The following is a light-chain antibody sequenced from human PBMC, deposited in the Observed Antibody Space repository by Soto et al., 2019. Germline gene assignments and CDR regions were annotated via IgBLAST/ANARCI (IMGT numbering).Light chain of an antibody. V-gene: IGKV1-39*01. J-gene: IGKJ1*01. CDR1: QSISTY. Sequence: DIQMTQSPSSLSASVGDRVTITCRPSQSISTYLNWYQQKPGKAPNLLIYAASTLQSGVPSRFSASGSGTDFTLTINSLQPEDFATYYCQQSYTSPWTFGQGTTVEIK. CDR2: AAS. CDR3: QQSYTSPWT.